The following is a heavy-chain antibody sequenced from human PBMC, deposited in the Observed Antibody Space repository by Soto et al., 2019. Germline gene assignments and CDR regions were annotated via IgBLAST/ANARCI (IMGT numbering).Heavy chain of an antibody. CDR2: IDSGGTTI. CDR3: ARRTSGWYSDY. D-gene: IGHD6-19*01. Sequence: EVQLVESGGGSVQPGGSLRLSCAASGFTFSSYSMIWVRQPPGKGLECISYIDSGGTTIFQTDSVKGRFTISRDNAKNSLYLQMNSLRGEDTAVYYCARRTSGWYSDYWGLGTLVTVSS. J-gene: IGHJ4*02. CDR1: GFTFSSYS. V-gene: IGHV3-48*01.